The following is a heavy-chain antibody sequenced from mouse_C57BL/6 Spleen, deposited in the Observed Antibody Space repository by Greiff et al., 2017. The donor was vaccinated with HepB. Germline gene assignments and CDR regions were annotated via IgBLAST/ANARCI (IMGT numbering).Heavy chain of an antibody. Sequence: DVKLQESGPGLVKPSQSLSLTCSVTGYSITSGYYWNWLRQFPGNKLEWMGYISYDGSNNYNPSLKNRISITRDTSKNQFFLKLNSVTTEDTATYYCAREDYGYDEDAMDYWGQGTSVTVSS. J-gene: IGHJ4*01. D-gene: IGHD2-2*01. CDR3: AREDYGYDEDAMDY. CDR2: ISYDGSN. CDR1: GYSITSGYY. V-gene: IGHV3-6*01.